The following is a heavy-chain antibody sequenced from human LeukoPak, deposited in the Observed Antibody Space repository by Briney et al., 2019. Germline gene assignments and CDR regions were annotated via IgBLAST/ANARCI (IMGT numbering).Heavy chain of an antibody. J-gene: IGHJ3*02. D-gene: IGHD6-13*01. CDR1: GGSISSYY. CDR2: IYYSGST. Sequence: SQSLSLTCTVSGGSISSYYWNWIRQPAGKGLEWIGYIYYSGSTNYNPSLKSRVTMSIGTSKTQFSLKLSSVTAADTAVYYCARGIYSSDAFDIWGQGTMVTVSS. V-gene: IGHV4-59*01. CDR3: ARGIYSSDAFDI.